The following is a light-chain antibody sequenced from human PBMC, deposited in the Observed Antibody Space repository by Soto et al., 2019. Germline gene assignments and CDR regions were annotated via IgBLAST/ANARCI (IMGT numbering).Light chain of an antibody. CDR3: QQSYSNPRT. CDR1: ENIARY. CDR2: AAS. V-gene: IGKV1-39*01. Sequence: DIQMTQSPSSLSASVGDRVTITCRASENIARYLNWYQQRPGKAPELLISAASSLQSGVPSRFSGGGSGTDFTLTISSLQHEDFATYYCQQSYSNPRTFGQGTKVDIK. J-gene: IGKJ1*01.